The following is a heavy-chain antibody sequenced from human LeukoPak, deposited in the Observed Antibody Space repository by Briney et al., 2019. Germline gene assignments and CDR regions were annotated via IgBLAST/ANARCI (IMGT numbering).Heavy chain of an antibody. D-gene: IGHD6-19*01. V-gene: IGHV3-21*06. CDR3: ARRIAVAPPDEDYYYSYMDV. Sequence: AETLRLSFSAPEFSVSTNSIARGRHGPRKSQKWVSSISKTSTYIYYADSVGGRFTISRDNAKNSVYLQMNSLRAEDTAAYFCARRIAVAPPDEDYYYSYMDVWGKGTTVTVSS. CDR1: EFSVSTNS. J-gene: IGHJ6*03. CDR2: ISKTSTYI.